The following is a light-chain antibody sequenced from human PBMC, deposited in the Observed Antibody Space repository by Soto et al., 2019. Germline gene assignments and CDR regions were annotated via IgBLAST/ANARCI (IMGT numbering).Light chain of an antibody. V-gene: IGKV1-5*03. Sequence: DIQMTQSPATLSASVGDRVTITCRASQSISSWWAWYEQKPGKSPKLLIYKASSLASGVPARFSGSGSGTEFTLTISSLQPDDFATYYCQQYNSYSPYTFGQGTKLEIK. CDR2: KAS. CDR1: QSISSW. CDR3: QQYNSYSPYT. J-gene: IGKJ2*01.